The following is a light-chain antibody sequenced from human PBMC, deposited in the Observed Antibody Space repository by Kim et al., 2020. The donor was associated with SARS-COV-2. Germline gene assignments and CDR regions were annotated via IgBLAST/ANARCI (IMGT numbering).Light chain of an antibody. J-gene: IGKJ4*01. CDR1: HTIARY. CDR3: QQRAKWPLT. V-gene: IGKV3-11*01. Sequence: VSPRERAAVSCRASHTIARYIVWYLQKPGQAPRLLINDASDRATGIAARFSGSGSGTDFTLTISSLETEDSAGYYCQQRAKWPLTFGGGTKVDIK. CDR2: DAS.